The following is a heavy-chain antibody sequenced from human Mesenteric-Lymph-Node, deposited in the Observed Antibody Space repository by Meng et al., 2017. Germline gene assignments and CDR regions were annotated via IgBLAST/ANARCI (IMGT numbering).Heavy chain of an antibody. CDR3: ARGEWDYGSGTYALDY. CDR2: ISYSGATT. J-gene: IGHJ4*02. V-gene: IGHV3-23*01. CDR1: GFTFSNHA. D-gene: IGHD3-10*01. Sequence: GESLKISCAASGFTFSNHALSWVRQAPGRGLEWVSVISYSGATTRYADSVKGRFTISRDNAKNSLYLQMNSLRAEDTAIYYCARGEWDYGSGTYALDYWGQGTLVTVSS.